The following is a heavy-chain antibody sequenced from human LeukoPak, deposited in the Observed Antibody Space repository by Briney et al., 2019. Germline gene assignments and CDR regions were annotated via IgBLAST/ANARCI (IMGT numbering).Heavy chain of an antibody. Sequence: GGSLRRTCAASGFTVSSNYMSWVRQAPWKGLEWVSVIYSGGSTYYADSVKGRFTISRDNSKNTLYLQMNSLRAEDTAVYYCAKEVLGIVGGNHPMDYWGQGTLVTVSS. CDR3: AKEVLGIVGGNHPMDY. V-gene: IGHV3-66*01. D-gene: IGHD1-26*01. CDR1: GFTVSSNY. CDR2: IYSGGST. J-gene: IGHJ4*02.